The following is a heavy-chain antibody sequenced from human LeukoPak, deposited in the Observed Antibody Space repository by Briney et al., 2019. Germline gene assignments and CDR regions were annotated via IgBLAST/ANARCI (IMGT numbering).Heavy chain of an antibody. CDR1: GYTFTSYY. Sequence: GASVKVSCKASGYTFTSYYMHWVRQGPGQGLEWMGIINPSGGSTSYAQKFQGRVTMTRDTSTNTVYMELGSLRSEDTAVYYCARGASSIAALNPFWYFDLWGRGTLVTVSS. V-gene: IGHV1-46*01. CDR3: ARGASSIAALNPFWYFDL. D-gene: IGHD6-6*01. J-gene: IGHJ2*01. CDR2: INPSGGST.